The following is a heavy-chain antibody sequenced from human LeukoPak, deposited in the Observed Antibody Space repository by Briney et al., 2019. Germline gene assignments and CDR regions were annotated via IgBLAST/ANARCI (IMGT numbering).Heavy chain of an antibody. J-gene: IGHJ5*01. CDR3: AKGHCSGTTCYGWFDP. D-gene: IGHD2-2*01. CDR2: IDGSGGST. Sequence: GGSLRLSCAASGFTFSSYAMSWVRQAPGKGLEWISSIDGSGGSTNYADSVKGRFTISRDNSKNTLYLQMNSLRADDTAVYYCAKGHCSGTTCYGWFDPWGQGTLVTVSS. CDR1: GFTFSSYA. V-gene: IGHV3-23*01.